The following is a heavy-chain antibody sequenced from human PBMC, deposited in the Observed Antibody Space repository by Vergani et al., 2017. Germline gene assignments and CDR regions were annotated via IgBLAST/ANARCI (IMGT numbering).Heavy chain of an antibody. J-gene: IGHJ5*02. Sequence: QAQLQQWGAGLLKPSETLSLTCAIYGGSFNDYWWTWIRQPPGKGLEWIGEIRHDGITHYSPSLKSRVTISIDTSTHKFSLNLRSVTAADTAVYYCARTRLFPGSDLQLVRGNWFDPWGQGTLVTVSS. D-gene: IGHD6-13*01. CDR2: IRHDGIT. CDR1: GGSFNDYW. CDR3: ARTRLFPGSDLQLVRGNWFDP. V-gene: IGHV4-34*01.